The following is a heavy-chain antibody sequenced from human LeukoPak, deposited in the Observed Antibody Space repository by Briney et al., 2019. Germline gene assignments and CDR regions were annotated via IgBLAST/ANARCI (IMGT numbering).Heavy chain of an antibody. V-gene: IGHV3-21*01. D-gene: IGHD3-10*01. Sequence: PGRSLRLSCAASGFTLSSYSMNWVRQAPGKGLEWVTSISSSSTYIYYADSVRGRFTISRDNAKNSLYLQMNSLRAEDTAVYYCARDERYYGTGTYRHYFDYWGQGTLVTVSS. J-gene: IGHJ4*02. CDR3: ARDERYYGTGTYRHYFDY. CDR2: ISSSSTYI. CDR1: GFTLSSYS.